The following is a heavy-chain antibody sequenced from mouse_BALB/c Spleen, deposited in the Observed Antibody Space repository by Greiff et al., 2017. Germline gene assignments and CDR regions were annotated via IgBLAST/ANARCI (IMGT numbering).Heavy chain of an antibody. Sequence: VQLQQSGAELVKPGASVKLSCKTSGFSFSSSYISWLKQKPVQSLEWIAWIYAGTGGTSYNQKFTGKAQLTVDTSSSTAYMQFSSLTTEDSAIYYCARHRSYYGNYEAMDYWGQGTSVTVSS. CDR3: ARHRSYYGNYEAMDY. D-gene: IGHD2-1*01. CDR2: IYAGTGGT. CDR1: GFSFSSSY. J-gene: IGHJ4*01. V-gene: IGHV1-66*01.